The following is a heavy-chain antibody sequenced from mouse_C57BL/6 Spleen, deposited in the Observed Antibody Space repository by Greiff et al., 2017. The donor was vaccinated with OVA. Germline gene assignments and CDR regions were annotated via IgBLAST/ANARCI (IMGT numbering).Heavy chain of an antibody. Sequence: VQLQQSGAELVRPGASVKLSCTASGFNIKVDYMHWVKQRPEQGLEWIGWIDPENGDTEYASKFQGKATITADTSSNTAYLQLSSLTSEDTAVYYCTTKGPYYDYHFDVWGTGTTVTVSS. CDR3: TTKGPYYDYHFDV. V-gene: IGHV14-4*01. CDR1: GFNIKVDY. D-gene: IGHD2-4*01. J-gene: IGHJ1*03. CDR2: IDPENGDT.